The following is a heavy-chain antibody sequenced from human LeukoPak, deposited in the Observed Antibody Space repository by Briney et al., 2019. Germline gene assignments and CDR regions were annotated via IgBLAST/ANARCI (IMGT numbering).Heavy chain of an antibody. CDR1: GLTFSDYY. Sequence: GGSLRLSCAASGLTFSDYYMNWLRQAPGKGLEWVSYISSSGSTIYYADSVKGRFTISRDNAKNSLYLQMNSLRAEDTAVYYCAREGYSYGTDYWGQGTLVTVSS. D-gene: IGHD5-18*01. V-gene: IGHV3-11*01. J-gene: IGHJ4*02. CDR2: ISSSGSTI. CDR3: AREGYSYGTDY.